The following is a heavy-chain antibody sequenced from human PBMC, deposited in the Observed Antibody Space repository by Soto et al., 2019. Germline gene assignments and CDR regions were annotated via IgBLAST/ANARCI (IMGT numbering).Heavy chain of an antibody. Sequence: GGSLRLSCAASGFTFSDYYMSWIRQAPGKGLEWVSAISGSGGSTYYADSVKGRFTISRDNSKNTLYLQMNSLRAEDTAVYYCAASPDYSGSYLDAFDIWGQGTMVTVSS. CDR3: AASPDYSGSYLDAFDI. J-gene: IGHJ3*02. D-gene: IGHD1-26*01. CDR2: ISGSGGST. V-gene: IGHV3-23*01. CDR1: GFTFSDYY.